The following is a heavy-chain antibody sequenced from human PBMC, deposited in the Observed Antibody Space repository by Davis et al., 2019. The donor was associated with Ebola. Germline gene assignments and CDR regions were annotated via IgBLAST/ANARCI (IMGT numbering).Heavy chain of an antibody. V-gene: IGHV3-9*01. Sequence: SLKISCAASGFTFSSYWMHWVRQAPGKGLEWVSGISWNSGSIGYADSVKGRFTISRDKAKKSLYLQMNSLRGDDTALYYCAKESTMTTWGWFDPWGQGTLVTVSS. CDR1: GFTFSSYW. CDR3: AKESTMTTWGWFDP. J-gene: IGHJ5*02. D-gene: IGHD4-17*01. CDR2: ISWNSGSI.